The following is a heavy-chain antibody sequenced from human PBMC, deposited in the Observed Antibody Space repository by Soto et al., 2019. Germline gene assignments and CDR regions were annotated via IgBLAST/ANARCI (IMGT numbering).Heavy chain of an antibody. Sequence: ASVKVSCKASGYTFTSYYMHWVRQAPGQGLEWMGIINPSGGSTRYAQKFQGRVTMTRDTSTSTVYMELSSLRSEDTAVYYCARSLIYDSSGYYFDYWGQGTLVTSPQ. J-gene: IGHJ4*02. CDR1: GYTFTSYY. V-gene: IGHV1-46*01. CDR3: ARSLIYDSSGYYFDY. D-gene: IGHD3-22*01. CDR2: INPSGGST.